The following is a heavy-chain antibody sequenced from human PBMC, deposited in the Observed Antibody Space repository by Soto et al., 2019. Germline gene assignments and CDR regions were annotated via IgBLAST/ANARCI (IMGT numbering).Heavy chain of an antibody. Sequence: QITLKESGPTLVKPTQTLTLTCTFSGFSLSTSGVGVGWIRQPPGKALEWLALIYWDDDKRYSPSLKSRLTITKDTSKNLVVLTMTNMDPVDTATYYCAHSRPYCYGSGSYNGYFDYWGQGTLVTVSS. D-gene: IGHD3-10*01. CDR3: AHSRPYCYGSGSYNGYFDY. V-gene: IGHV2-5*02. J-gene: IGHJ4*02. CDR1: GFSLSTSGVG. CDR2: IYWDDDK.